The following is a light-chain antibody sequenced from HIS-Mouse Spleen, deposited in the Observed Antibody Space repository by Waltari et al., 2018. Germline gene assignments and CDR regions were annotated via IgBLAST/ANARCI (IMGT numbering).Light chain of an antibody. CDR1: QSVSSY. J-gene: IGKJ3*01. V-gene: IGKV3-11*01. CDR2: DAS. CDR3: QQRSNWPGIT. Sequence: EIVLTQSPATLSLSPGARATLSCSASQSVSSYLAWYQQKPGQAPRLLIYDASNRATGIPARFSGSGSGTDFTLTISSLEPEDFAVYYCQQRSNWPGITFGPGTKVDIK.